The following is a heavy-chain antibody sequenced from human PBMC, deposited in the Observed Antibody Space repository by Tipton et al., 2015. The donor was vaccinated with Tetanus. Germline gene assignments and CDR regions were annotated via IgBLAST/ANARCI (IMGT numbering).Heavy chain of an antibody. J-gene: IGHJ6*02. CDR1: GFTFSTYT. D-gene: IGHD3-3*01. CDR2: ISSTSYYL. V-gene: IGHV3-21*01. CDR3: ARQDKRFVGYYDALDV. Sequence: GSLRLSCAASGFTFSTYTINWVRQAPGKGLEWVSSISSTSYYLYYADSVKGRFTLSRDNAKNSLYLQMNSLRAEDTAVYYCARQDKRFVGYYDALDVWGQGTTVTVSS.